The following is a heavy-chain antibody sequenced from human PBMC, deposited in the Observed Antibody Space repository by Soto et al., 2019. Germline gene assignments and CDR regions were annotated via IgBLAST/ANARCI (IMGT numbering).Heavy chain of an antibody. V-gene: IGHV1-24*01. CDR1: GYTLTELS. CDR2: FDPEDGET. D-gene: IGHD3-22*01. CDR3: ATQFTSGPTAVAWLFDP. J-gene: IGHJ5*02. Sequence: ASVKVSCKVSGYTLTELSMHWVRQAPGKGLEWMGGFDPEDGETIYAQKFQGRVTMTEDTSTDTAYMELSSLRSEDTAVYYCATQFTSGPTAVAWLFDPWGQGTLVTVSS.